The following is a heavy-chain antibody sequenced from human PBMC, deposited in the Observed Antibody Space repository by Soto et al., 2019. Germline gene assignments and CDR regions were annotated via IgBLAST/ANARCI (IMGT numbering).Heavy chain of an antibody. D-gene: IGHD3-3*01. J-gene: IGHJ4*02. V-gene: IGHV4-31*03. CDR1: GGSISSGGYY. Sequence: SETLSLTCTVSGGSISSGGYYWSWIRQHPGKGLEWIGYIYYSGSTYYNPSLKSRVTISVDTSKNQFSLKLSSVTAADTAVYYCASITEYYDFWSGLPYYFGYWGQGTLVTSPQ. CDR2: IYYSGST. CDR3: ASITEYYDFWSGLPYYFGY.